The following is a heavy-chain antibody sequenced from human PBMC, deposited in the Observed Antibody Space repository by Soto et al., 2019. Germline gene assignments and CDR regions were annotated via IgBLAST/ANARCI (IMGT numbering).Heavy chain of an antibody. CDR1: GFTFSSYG. CDR3: ARDSSSGEGFDF. D-gene: IGHD7-27*01. Sequence: QVQLVESGGGVVQPGRSLRLSCAACGFTFSSYGMHWVRQAPGKGLEWMAVIWYDGNSKDYGDSVRGRFTVSRDNSKNTLYLQMDSLRAEDTAVYYCARDSSSGEGFDFWGQGTLVTVSS. J-gene: IGHJ4*02. V-gene: IGHV3-33*01. CDR2: IWYDGNSK.